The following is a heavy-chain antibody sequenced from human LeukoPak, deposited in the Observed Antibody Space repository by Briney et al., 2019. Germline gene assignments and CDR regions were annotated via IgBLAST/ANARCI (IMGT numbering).Heavy chain of an antibody. CDR2: IKADGSQK. D-gene: IGHD1-26*01. CDR3: AKRGAEVGASVAPGDY. CDR1: GFTFSNSW. V-gene: IGHV3-7*03. J-gene: IGHJ4*02. Sequence: GGSLRLSCAASGFTFSNSWMSWVRQAPERGLEWVANIKADGSQKDYVDSMKGRFSISRDKSKNTVYLQMDSLRAEDTAVYYCAKRGAEVGASVAPGDYWGQGTLLTVSS.